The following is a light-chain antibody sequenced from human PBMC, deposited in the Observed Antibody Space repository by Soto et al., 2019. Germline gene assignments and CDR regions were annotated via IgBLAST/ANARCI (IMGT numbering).Light chain of an antibody. Sequence: QSVLTQPASGSGSPGPAITISCTGTSSDVGGYNYVSWYQQHPGKAPKLMLYEVSNRPSGVSNRLAGSKSGNTASLTISGLQAEDEADYYCSSYTSSSSVVFGGGTTVTVL. J-gene: IGLJ2*01. CDR1: SSDVGGYNY. CDR2: EVS. V-gene: IGLV2-14*01. CDR3: SSYTSSSSVV.